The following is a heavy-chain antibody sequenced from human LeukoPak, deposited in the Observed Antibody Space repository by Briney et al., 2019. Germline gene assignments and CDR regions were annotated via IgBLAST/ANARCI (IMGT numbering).Heavy chain of an antibody. D-gene: IGHD3-10*01. CDR3: ARDYYGSGSYPNDAFDI. CDR1: GFTFSSYG. Sequence: GGSLRLSCAASGFTFSSYGMHWVRQAPGKGLEWVASIRYDGSNKYYADSVKGRFTISRDNSKNTLYLQMNSLRAEDTAVYYCARDYYGSGSYPNDAFDIWGQGTMVTVSS. CDR2: IRYDGSNK. V-gene: IGHV3-30*02. J-gene: IGHJ3*02.